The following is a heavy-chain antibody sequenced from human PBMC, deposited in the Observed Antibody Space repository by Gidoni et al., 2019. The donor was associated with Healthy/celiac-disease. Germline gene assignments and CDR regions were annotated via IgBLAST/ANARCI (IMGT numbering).Heavy chain of an antibody. J-gene: IGHJ3*02. CDR1: GYTFTNYE. V-gene: IGHV1-8*01. D-gene: IGHD4-17*01. CDR2: MNPNSGNT. CDR3: ASPYGDYTRDAFDI. Sequence: QVQLVQSGAEVKKPGASVKVSCTASGYTFTNYEINWVRQATGQGLEWMGWMNPNSGNTGYEQKFQGRVTMTRDASISTVYMELSSLRSEDTAVYYCASPYGDYTRDAFDIWGQGTMVTVSS.